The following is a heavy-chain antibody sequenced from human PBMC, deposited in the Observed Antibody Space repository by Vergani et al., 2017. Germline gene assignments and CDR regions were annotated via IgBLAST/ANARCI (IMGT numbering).Heavy chain of an antibody. D-gene: IGHD1-7*01. CDR1: GGSFSGYY. V-gene: IGHV4-34*01. CDR3: ATSVRRCNWNYVGCHAFDI. Sequence: QVQLQQWGAGLLKPSETLSLTCAVSGGSFSGYYWSWIRQPPGKGLEWIGEINHSGSTTYNPSLKSRVTISVDTSKNQFSLKLSSVTAADTAVYYCATSVRRCNWNYVGCHAFDIWGQGTMVTVSS. J-gene: IGHJ3*02. CDR2: INHSGST.